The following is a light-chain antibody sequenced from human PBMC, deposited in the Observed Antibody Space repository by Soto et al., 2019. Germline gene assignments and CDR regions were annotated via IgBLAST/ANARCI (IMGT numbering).Light chain of an antibody. CDR3: QSYASSLSAVV. CDR2: GNS. Sequence: QSVLTQPPSVSGAPGQRVTISCTGSSSNIGAGYDVHWYQQLPGTAPKLLTYGNSNRPSGVPDRFSGSKSGTSASLAITGLQAEDEADYYCQSYASSLSAVVFGGGTKLTVL. V-gene: IGLV1-40*01. CDR1: SSNIGAGYD. J-gene: IGLJ2*01.